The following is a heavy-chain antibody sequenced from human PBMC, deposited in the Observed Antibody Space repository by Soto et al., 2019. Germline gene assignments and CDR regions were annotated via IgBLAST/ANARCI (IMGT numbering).Heavy chain of an antibody. Sequence: QVQLVESGGGVVQPGRSLRLSCAASGFTFSSYGMHWVRQAPGKGLEWVAVISYDGSNKYYADSVKGRFTISRDNSKNKLYLQMNVLRAEDTAVYYCAKDADAYYFDYWGQGTLVTVSS. J-gene: IGHJ4*02. CDR1: GFTFSSYG. V-gene: IGHV3-30*18. CDR3: AKDADAYYFDY. CDR2: ISYDGSNK.